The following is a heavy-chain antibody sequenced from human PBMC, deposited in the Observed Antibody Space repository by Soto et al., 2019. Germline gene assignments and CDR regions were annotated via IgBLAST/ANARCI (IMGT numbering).Heavy chain of an antibody. J-gene: IGHJ6*02. D-gene: IGHD6-6*01. CDR1: VGSFSAYY. CDR3: AGDIAARVDV. CDR2: INHSGST. V-gene: IGHV4-34*01. Sequence: QVQLHQWGAGLLRPSETLSLTCAVYVGSFSAYYWSWIRQPPGKGLEWIGEINHSGSTNYNPSLKSRVTISVDTSKNQLSLKLNSVTAADTAVYYCAGDIAARVDVWGQGTTVTVSS.